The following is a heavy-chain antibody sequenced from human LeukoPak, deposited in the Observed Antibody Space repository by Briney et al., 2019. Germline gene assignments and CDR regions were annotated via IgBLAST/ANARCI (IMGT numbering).Heavy chain of an antibody. J-gene: IGHJ4*02. D-gene: IGHD6-6*01. CDR1: GFTFSSYA. Sequence: GRSLRLSCAASGFTFSSYAMHWVRQAPGKGLEWEAVISYDGSNKYYADSVKGRFTISRDNSKNTLYLQMNSLRAEDTAVYYCARDPYSSSPLWGQGTLVTVSS. CDR2: ISYDGSNK. CDR3: ARDPYSSSPL. V-gene: IGHV3-30-3*01.